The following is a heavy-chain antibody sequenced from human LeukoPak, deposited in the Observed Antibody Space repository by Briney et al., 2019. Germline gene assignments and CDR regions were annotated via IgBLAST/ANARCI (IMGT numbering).Heavy chain of an antibody. Sequence: PGGSLRLSCAASRFSFSTYPMGWVRQAPGKGLEWVSGISASGDVTFHADPVKGRFTISRDNSKNTLYLQMTSLRAEDTAVYYCARDARGWLQLRHDAFDIWGQGTMVTVSS. V-gene: IGHV3-23*01. CDR2: ISASGDVT. CDR1: RFSFSTYP. D-gene: IGHD5-24*01. CDR3: ARDARGWLQLRHDAFDI. J-gene: IGHJ3*02.